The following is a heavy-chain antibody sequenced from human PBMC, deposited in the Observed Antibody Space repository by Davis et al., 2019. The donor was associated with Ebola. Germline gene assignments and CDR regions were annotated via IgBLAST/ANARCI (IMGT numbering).Heavy chain of an antibody. V-gene: IGHV3-53*01. J-gene: IGHJ5*02. CDR1: GFTVNSTY. CDR3: ARDGLRYFDCGWCDP. Sequence: GESLMISCAASGFTVNSTYMSWVRQAPGKGLEWVSVIYSVGSTSYADAVKGRFTISRDNSKNTLYLQMNSLRAEDTAVYYCARDGLRYFDCGWCDPWGQGTLVTVSS. CDR2: IYSVGST. D-gene: IGHD3-9*01.